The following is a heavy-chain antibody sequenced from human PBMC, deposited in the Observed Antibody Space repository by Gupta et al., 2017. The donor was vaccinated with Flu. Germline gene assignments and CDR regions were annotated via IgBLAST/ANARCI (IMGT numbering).Heavy chain of an antibody. Sequence: QMQLLESGGGVVPFWTSLRLSCEASGFPFSSLCMHWVRQAPRKGLEWVADIASDGSHKDYADTVRGRFTISRDNSKNTLSLEMDSLRVEDTAVYYCAKDGPWTASCPYYCYYMDVWGKGTTVTVSS. CDR2: IASDGSHK. D-gene: IGHD2-2*01. V-gene: IGHV3-30*18. CDR3: AKDGPWTASCPYYCYYMDV. J-gene: IGHJ6*03. CDR1: GFPFSSLC.